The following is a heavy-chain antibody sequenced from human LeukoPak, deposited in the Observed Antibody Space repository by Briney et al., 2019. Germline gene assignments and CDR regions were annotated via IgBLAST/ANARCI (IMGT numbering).Heavy chain of an antibody. Sequence: GGSLRLSCAASGFTFDDHAMYWVRQAPGKGLEWVSPTNWDGSRIGYADAVKGRFTISRDSAKNSLYLQMNSLRTEDTALYYCARASYYYDTSGLGAFDIWGQGTLVTVSS. CDR3: ARASYYYDTSGLGAFDI. CDR2: TNWDGSRI. J-gene: IGHJ3*02. D-gene: IGHD3-22*01. CDR1: GFTFDDHA. V-gene: IGHV3-9*01.